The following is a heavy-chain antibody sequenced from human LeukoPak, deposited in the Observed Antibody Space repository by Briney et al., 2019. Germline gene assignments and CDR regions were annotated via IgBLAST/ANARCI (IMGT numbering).Heavy chain of an antibody. V-gene: IGHV4-34*01. J-gene: IGHJ4*02. CDR3: AGGPILTIAARPALDH. CDR1: GGSFSGYY. D-gene: IGHD6-6*01. CDR2: INHSGST. Sequence: PSETLSLTCAVYGGSFSGYYWSWIRQPPGKGLEWIGEINHSGSTNYNPSLKSRVTISVDTSKNQFSLKLSSVTAADTAVYYCAGGPILTIAARPALDHWGQGTLVTVSS.